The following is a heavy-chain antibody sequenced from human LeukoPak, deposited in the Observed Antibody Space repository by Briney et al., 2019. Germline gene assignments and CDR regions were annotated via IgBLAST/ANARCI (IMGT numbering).Heavy chain of an antibody. Sequence: GASVKVSCKASGYTFTGYYMHWVRQAPGQGLEWMGWISPNSGGTNYAQKFQGRVTMTRDTSISTAYMELSRLRSDDTAVYYCARAGAPPVPWFDPWGQGTLVTVSS. J-gene: IGHJ5*02. V-gene: IGHV1-2*02. CDR2: ISPNSGGT. CDR3: ARAGAPPVPWFDP. D-gene: IGHD1-26*01. CDR1: GYTFTGYY.